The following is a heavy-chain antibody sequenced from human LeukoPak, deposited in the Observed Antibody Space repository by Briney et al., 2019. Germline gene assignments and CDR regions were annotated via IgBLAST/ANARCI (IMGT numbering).Heavy chain of an antibody. J-gene: IGHJ6*02. V-gene: IGHV4-61*01. Sequence: SETLSLTCTVSGGSVSSGSYYWSWIRQPPGKGLEWIGYIYYSGSTNYNPSLKSRVTISVDTSKNQFSLKPSSVTAADTAVYYCARATVTTLHYYYGMDVWGQGTTVTVSS. CDR3: ARATVTTLHYYYGMDV. CDR2: IYYSGST. D-gene: IGHD4-17*01. CDR1: GGSVSSGSYY.